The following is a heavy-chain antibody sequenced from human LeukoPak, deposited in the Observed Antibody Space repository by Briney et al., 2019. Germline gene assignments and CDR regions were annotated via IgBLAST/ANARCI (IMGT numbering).Heavy chain of an antibody. CDR2: ISGSGGDT. J-gene: IGHJ6*02. V-gene: IGHV3-23*01. CDR3: AKAGGYSYGYLYYYGMDV. CDR1: GFTFSSYA. Sequence: GGSLRLSCAASGFTFSSYAMSWVRQAPGKGLEWVSGISGSGGDTYYADSAKGRFTVSRDNSKNTLYLQMNSLRSEDTAVYYCAKAGGYSYGYLYYYGMDVWGQGTTVTVSS. D-gene: IGHD5-18*01.